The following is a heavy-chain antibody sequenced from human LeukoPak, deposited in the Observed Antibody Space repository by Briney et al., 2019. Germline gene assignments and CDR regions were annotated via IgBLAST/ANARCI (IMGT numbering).Heavy chain of an antibody. J-gene: IGHJ4*02. CDR2: IWYDGSNK. V-gene: IGHV3-33*01. CDR1: GFTFSSYG. D-gene: IGHD3-22*01. CDR3: ASDSSGYYYYDY. Sequence: PGRSLRLSCAASGFTFSSYGMHCVRQAPGKGLEWVAVIWYDGSNKYYADSVKGRFTISRDNSKNTLYLQMNSLRAEDTAVYYCASDSSGYYYYDYWGQGTLVTVSS.